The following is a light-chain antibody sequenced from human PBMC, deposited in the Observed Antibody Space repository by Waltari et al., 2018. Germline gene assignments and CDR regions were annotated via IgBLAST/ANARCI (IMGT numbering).Light chain of an antibody. CDR2: DAS. V-gene: IGKV3-20*01. J-gene: IGKJ2*01. CDR1: QSVNSNY. CDR3: EDYGSSGT. Sequence: EIVLTQSPGTLSLSPGERATLSCRPSQSVNSNYLAWFQQKPGQAPRLLIYDASTRATGIPDTFSGSGSGTDFTLTISRLEPEDFAVYYCEDYGSSGTFGQGTKLEIK.